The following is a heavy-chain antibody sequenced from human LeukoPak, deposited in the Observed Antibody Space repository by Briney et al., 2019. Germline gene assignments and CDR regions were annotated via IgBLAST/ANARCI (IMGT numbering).Heavy chain of an antibody. V-gene: IGHV4-39*07. Sequence: PSETLSLTCTVSGDSITNTLYYWGWIRQPPGKGLEWIGTIYYSGSTYYNASLKSRVTISRDTSKNQFSLKLSSVTAADTAVYYCASRPGSASGWGQGTLVTVSS. D-gene: IGHD6-19*01. J-gene: IGHJ4*02. CDR1: GDSITNTLYY. CDR2: IYYSGST. CDR3: ASRPGSASG.